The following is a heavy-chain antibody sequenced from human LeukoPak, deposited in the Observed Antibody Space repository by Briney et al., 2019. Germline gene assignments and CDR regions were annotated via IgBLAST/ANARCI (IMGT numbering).Heavy chain of an antibody. CDR2: INPNNGGT. V-gene: IGHV1-2*02. CDR3: AREEYHCSSTSCYRSNDY. D-gene: IGHD2-2*02. CDR1: GYTFTGYY. J-gene: IGHJ4*02. Sequence: ASVNVSCKASGYTFTGYYMHWVGQAPGQGVEGMGWINPNNGGTNYAQKFQGRVTMSRDTSITTAYMEMSSLRSDDTAVYYCAREEYHCSSTSCYRSNDYWGQGTLVTVSS.